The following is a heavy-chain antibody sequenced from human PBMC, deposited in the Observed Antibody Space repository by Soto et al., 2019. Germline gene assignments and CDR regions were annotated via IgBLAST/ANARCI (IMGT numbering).Heavy chain of an antibody. Sequence: GESRKISCKVSGYSFTSYWIGWVRQMPGKGLEWMGIIYPGDSDTRYSPSFQGQVTISADKSISTAYLQWSSLKASDTAMYYCARHRKFPYSPDLGYSGQATLVTVSS. CDR3: ARHRKFPYSPDLGY. V-gene: IGHV5-51*01. CDR2: IYPGDSDT. J-gene: IGHJ4*02. D-gene: IGHD3-16*01. CDR1: GYSFTSYW.